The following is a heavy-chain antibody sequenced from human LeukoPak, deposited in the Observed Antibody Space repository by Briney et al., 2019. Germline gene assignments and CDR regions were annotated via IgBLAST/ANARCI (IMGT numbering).Heavy chain of an antibody. J-gene: IGHJ4*02. Sequence: GGSLRLSCAASPFTFSSYWMSWVRQAPGKGLEWVANIKQDGSEKYYADSVKGRFTISRDNARNSLSLQMHSLRAEDTAVYYCARITDYYYDSSGYLDYWGQGTLVTVSS. CDR1: PFTFSSYW. CDR3: ARITDYYYDSSGYLDY. D-gene: IGHD3-22*01. V-gene: IGHV3-7*01. CDR2: IKQDGSEK.